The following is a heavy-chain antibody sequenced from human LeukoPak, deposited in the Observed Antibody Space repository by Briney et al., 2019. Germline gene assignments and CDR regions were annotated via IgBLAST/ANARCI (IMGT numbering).Heavy chain of an antibody. CDR3: ARDLVSLGERGNWFDP. CDR2: INPNSGGT. CDR1: GYTFTGYY. V-gene: IGHV1-2*02. Sequence: GASVKVSCKASGYTFTGYYMHWVRQAPEQGLEWMGWINPNSGGTNYAQKFQGRVTMTRDTSISTAYMELSRLRSDDTAVYYCARDLVSLGERGNWFDPWGQGTLVTVSS. J-gene: IGHJ5*02. D-gene: IGHD1-1*01.